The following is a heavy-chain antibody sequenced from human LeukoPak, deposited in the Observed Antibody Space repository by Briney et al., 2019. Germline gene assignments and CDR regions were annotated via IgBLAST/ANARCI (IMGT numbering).Heavy chain of an antibody. CDR3: ATATTVTGPLDAFDI. CDR2: ISAYNGNT. D-gene: IGHD4-11*01. Sequence: ASVKVSCKASGYTFTSYGISWVRQAPGQGLEWMGWISAYNGNTNYAQKLQGRVTMTTDTSTSTAYMELRSLRSEDTAVYYCATATTVTGPLDAFDIWGQGTMVTVSS. J-gene: IGHJ3*02. CDR1: GYTFTSYG. V-gene: IGHV1-18*01.